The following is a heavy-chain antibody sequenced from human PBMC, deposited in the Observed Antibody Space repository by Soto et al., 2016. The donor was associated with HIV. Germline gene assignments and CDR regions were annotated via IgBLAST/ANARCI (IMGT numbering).Heavy chain of an antibody. CDR1: GGSISSYY. Sequence: QVQLQESGPRLVKPSETLSLNCTVSGGSISSYYWNWIRQPPGKGLEWIGYIYYSGSTNYNPSLKSRVSISVDTSKNQFSLRLNSVAAADTAVYYCARTRKNYYYYFMDVWGKGTTVTVSS. V-gene: IGHV4-59*01. J-gene: IGHJ6*03. CDR3: ARTRKNYYYYFMDV. CDR2: IYYSGST.